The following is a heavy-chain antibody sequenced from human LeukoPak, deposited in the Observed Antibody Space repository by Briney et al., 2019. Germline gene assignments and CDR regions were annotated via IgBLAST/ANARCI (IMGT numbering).Heavy chain of an antibody. CDR3: GEEGGA. D-gene: IGHD3-16*01. J-gene: IGHJ5*02. CDR1: GFRFSEYT. Sequence: GGSLRLSCAASGFRFSEYTMTWVRQAPGKGPEWVSAIGGRGGSTYYADSLGGRFTISRDNSKDMVYLQMNSLKVEDTATYYCGEEGGAWGQGTKVTVSS. V-gene: IGHV3-23*01. CDR2: IGGRGGST.